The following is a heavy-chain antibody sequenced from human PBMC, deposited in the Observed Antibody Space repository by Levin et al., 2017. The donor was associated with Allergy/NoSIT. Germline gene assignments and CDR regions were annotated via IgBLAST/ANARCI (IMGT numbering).Heavy chain of an antibody. CDR2: MNPKTGNT. CDR1: GYSLTSYD. V-gene: IGHV1-8*01. Sequence: GGSLRLSCKASGYSLTSYDINWVRQATGQGLEWMGWMNPKTGNTGYAQKFQGRVSLTRDTSINTAYMELSSLRSEDTAVYYCARDYGGNSGWFDPWGQGTLVTVSS. CDR3: ARDYGGNSGWFDP. J-gene: IGHJ5*02. D-gene: IGHD4-23*01.